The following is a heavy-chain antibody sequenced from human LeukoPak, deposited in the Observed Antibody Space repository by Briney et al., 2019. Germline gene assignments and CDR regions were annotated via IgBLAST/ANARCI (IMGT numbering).Heavy chain of an antibody. D-gene: IGHD5-24*01. Sequence: SETLSLTCTVSGGSISSYYWSWIRQPPGKGLEWIGYIYYSGSTNYNPSLKSRVTISVDTSKHQFSLKLSSVTAADTAVYYCARTVATIPPEPFDYWGQGTLVTVSS. V-gene: IGHV4-59*01. CDR2: IYYSGST. J-gene: IGHJ4*02. CDR3: ARTVATIPPEPFDY. CDR1: GGSISSYY.